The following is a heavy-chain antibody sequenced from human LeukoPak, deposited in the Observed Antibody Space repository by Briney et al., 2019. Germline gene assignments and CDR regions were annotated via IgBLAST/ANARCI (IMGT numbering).Heavy chain of an antibody. CDR1: GFTFSSYS. CDR2: ISGSGGST. J-gene: IGHJ4*02. CDR3: AKSAPVSVVVAAALDY. Sequence: GGSLRLSCAASGFTFSSYSMNWVRQAPGKGLEWVSAISGSGGSTYYADSVKGRFTISRDNSKNTLYLQMNSLRAEDTAVYYCAKSAPVSVVVAAALDYWGQGTLVTVSS. D-gene: IGHD2-15*01. V-gene: IGHV3-23*01.